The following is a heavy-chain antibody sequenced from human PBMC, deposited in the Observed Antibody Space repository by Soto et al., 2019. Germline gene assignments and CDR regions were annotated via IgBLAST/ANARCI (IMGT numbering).Heavy chain of an antibody. CDR1: GASIYNGGYF. D-gene: IGHD6-6*01. CDR3: ARHRGGSSPIYYHRYGMAV. J-gene: IGHJ6*02. V-gene: IGHV4-61*08. Sequence: SETLSLTCSVSGASIYNGGYFWSWIRQSPGKGLEWIGHIHNSGSPYNNPSLKSRVTISVDTSKNQFSLKLSSVTAADTAVYYCARHRGGSSPIYYHRYGMAVWGQGTSVTGS. CDR2: IHNSGSP.